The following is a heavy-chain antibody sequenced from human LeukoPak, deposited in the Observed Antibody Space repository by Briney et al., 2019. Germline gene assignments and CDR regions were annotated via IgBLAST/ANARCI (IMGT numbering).Heavy chain of an antibody. CDR2: VSHDGNNK. CDR1: GFTFSNYA. Sequence: PGGSLRLSCVASGFTFSNYAIHWVRQAPGKGLEWVAVVSHDGNNKLYAGSVKGRFPISRDNSKNTVYLQMNSLRAEDTAVYYCARDEGLAAAGSLFDFWGQGTLVTVSS. J-gene: IGHJ4*02. CDR3: ARDEGLAAAGSLFDF. V-gene: IGHV3-30-3*01. D-gene: IGHD6-13*01.